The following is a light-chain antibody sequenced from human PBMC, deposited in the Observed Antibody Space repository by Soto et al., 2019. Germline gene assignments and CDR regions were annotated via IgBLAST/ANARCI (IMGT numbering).Light chain of an antibody. CDR1: QSVSSTY. CDR3: QQYGRSPLT. Sequence: EIVLTQSPGTLSLSPGQRATLSCRASQSVSSTYLAWYQQKPGQAPRLLIYGASSRATGIPDRFSGRGSGTDFTLTISRLEPEDFAVYYCQQYGRSPLTFGGGTKVEIK. CDR2: GAS. J-gene: IGKJ4*01. V-gene: IGKV3-20*01.